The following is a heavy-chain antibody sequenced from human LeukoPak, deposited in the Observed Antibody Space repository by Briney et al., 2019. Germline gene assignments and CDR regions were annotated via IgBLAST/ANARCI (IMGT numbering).Heavy chain of an antibody. CDR2: INPDTGNT. D-gene: IGHD1-26*01. Sequence: ASVTVSCKASGYTFTNYGVSWVRQAPGQGLEWMGWINPDTGNTKFTQKFQGRVTMTRDTSMSTVYMELRSLRSDDTGVYFCARNAPLGRGNWENAFDLWGQGTLITVSS. V-gene: IGHV1-18*01. J-gene: IGHJ3*01. CDR3: ARNAPLGRGNWENAFDL. CDR1: GYTFTNYG.